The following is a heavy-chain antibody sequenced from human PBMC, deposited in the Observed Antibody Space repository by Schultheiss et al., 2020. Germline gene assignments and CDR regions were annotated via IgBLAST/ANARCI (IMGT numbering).Heavy chain of an antibody. CDR2: IIPIFGTA. Sequence: SVKVSCKASGYTFTSYGISWVRQAPGQGLEWMGGIIPIFGTANYAQKFQGRVTMTTDTSRSTAYMELSSLRSEDTAVYYCARDHLPLDYYMDVWGKGTTVTVSS. CDR1: GYTFTSYG. CDR3: ARDHLPLDYYMDV. J-gene: IGHJ6*03. V-gene: IGHV1-69*05.